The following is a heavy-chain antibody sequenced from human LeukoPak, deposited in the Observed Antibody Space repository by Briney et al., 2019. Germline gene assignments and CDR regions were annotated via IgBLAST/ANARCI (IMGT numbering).Heavy chain of an antibody. CDR3: ARNPDITMIVDV. J-gene: IGHJ4*02. CDR1: GGSISSGGSY. Sequence: SETLSLTCTVSGGSISSGGSYWSWIRQHPGKGLEWIGYIYYSGTTYYNPSLRSRVTISVDTSKNQFSLKLNSVTAADTAVYYCARNPDITMIVDVWGQGTLVTVSS. V-gene: IGHV4-31*03. CDR2: IYYSGTT. D-gene: IGHD3-22*01.